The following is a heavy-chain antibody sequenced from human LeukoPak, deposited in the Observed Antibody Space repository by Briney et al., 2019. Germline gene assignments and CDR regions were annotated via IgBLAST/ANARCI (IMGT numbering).Heavy chain of an antibody. CDR3: AKEDVVVITIRYFQH. CDR1: VFTFSSYG. D-gene: IGHD3-22*01. Sequence: QPGRSLRLSCTASVFTFSSYGMHWVRQAPGKALVGVAVISDDRSNKYYADSVKGRFTISRDNYKNTLYLQMYSLRTEDTAIYYCAKEDVVVITIRYFQHWGQGTLVTVSS. V-gene: IGHV3-30*18. CDR2: ISDDRSNK. J-gene: IGHJ1*01.